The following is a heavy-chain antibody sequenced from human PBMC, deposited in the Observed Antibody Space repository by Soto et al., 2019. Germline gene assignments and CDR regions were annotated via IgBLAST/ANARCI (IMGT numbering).Heavy chain of an antibody. D-gene: IGHD2-8*01. CDR3: AAGLPLMVYYGMDV. Sequence: SVKVSCKASGFTFTSSAVQWVRQARGQRLEWIGWIVVGSGNTNYAQKFQERVTITRDMSTSTAYMELSSLRSEDTAVYYCAAGLPLMVYYGMDVWGQGTTVTVSS. V-gene: IGHV1-58*01. J-gene: IGHJ6*02. CDR1: GFTFTSSA. CDR2: IVVGSGNT.